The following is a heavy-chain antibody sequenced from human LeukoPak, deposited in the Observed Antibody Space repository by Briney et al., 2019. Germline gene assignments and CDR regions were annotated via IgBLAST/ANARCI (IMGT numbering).Heavy chain of an antibody. V-gene: IGHV1-46*01. CDR1: GYTFTSYY. D-gene: IGHD6-13*01. Sequence: PEASVKVSCKASGYTFTSYYMHWVRQAPGQGLEWMGIINPSGGSTSYAQKFQGRVTMTRDMSTSTVYMELSSLRSEDTAVYYCARATPQIAAVPDGNYWGQGTLVTVSS. CDR2: INPSGGST. CDR3: ARATPQIAAVPDGNY. J-gene: IGHJ4*02.